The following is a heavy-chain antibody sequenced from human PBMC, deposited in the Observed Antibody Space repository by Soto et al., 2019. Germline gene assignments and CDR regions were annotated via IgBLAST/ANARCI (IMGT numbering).Heavy chain of an antibody. V-gene: IGHV4-34*01. J-gene: IGHJ4*02. CDR2: INHSGST. D-gene: IGHD1-26*01. CDR1: GGSFSGYY. CDR3: ARRAPRFSGSYAGGDY. Sequence: QVQLQQWGAGLLKPSETLSLTCAVYGGSFSGYYWSWIRQPPGKGLEWIGEINHSGSTNYNPSLKSRFTISVDMSKNQFSLKLSSVTAADTAVYYCARRAPRFSGSYAGGDYWGQGTLVTVSS.